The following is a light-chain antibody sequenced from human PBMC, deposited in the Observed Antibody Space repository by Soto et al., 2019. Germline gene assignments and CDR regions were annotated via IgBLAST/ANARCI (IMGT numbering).Light chain of an antibody. V-gene: IGKV1D-13*01. Sequence: AIQLTQSPSSLSASVGDRVTITCRASQGISSALAWYQQKPGKAPKLLIYDASSLESGVPSRFSGSGSGTDFILTISSLQPEDFATYYCQQFNNYLTFGGGTKVEIK. CDR1: QGISSA. J-gene: IGKJ4*01. CDR2: DAS. CDR3: QQFNNYLT.